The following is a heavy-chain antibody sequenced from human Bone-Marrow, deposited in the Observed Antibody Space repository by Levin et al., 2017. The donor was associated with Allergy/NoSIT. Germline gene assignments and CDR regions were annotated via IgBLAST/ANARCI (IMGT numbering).Heavy chain of an antibody. CDR2: ICPSDSET. CDR3: ARLIKTGVDGRGYLDF. V-gene: IGHV5-51*01. Sequence: GESLKISCEASGYNFISDCIGWVRQMPGKGLEWMGTICPSDSETTYSPSFQGQVTLSADRSITTAYLHWGSLKASDIALYYCARLIKTGVDGRGYLDFWGQGTLVTVSS. J-gene: IGHJ4*02. CDR1: GYNFISDC. D-gene: IGHD1-1*01.